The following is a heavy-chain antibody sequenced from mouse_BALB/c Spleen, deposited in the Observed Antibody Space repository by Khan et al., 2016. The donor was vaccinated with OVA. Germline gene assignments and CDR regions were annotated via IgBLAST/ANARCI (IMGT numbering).Heavy chain of an antibody. D-gene: IGHD2-4*01. CDR2: ISYSGNT. CDR3: ARKDYYDYDPFRY. CDR1: GSSITSEYT. V-gene: IGHV3-2*02. Sequence: EVQLQESGPGLVKPSQSLSLTCTVTGSSITSEYTWNWIRQFPGNKLEWMGFISYSGNTRYNPSLKSRISITRDTSKNQFFLQLNSVTSEDTATYSGARKDYYDYDPFRYWGQGTLVTVSA. J-gene: IGHJ3*01.